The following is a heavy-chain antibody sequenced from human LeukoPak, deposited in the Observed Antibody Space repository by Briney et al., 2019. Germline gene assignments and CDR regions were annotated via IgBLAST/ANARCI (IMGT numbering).Heavy chain of an antibody. D-gene: IGHD2-15*01. Sequence: GGSLRLSCAASGFKFSTYGMHWVRQAPGKGLEWVAVILYDGSNKYYADSVKGRFTISRDNSKNTMSLQMNSLRAEDTAVYYCAKEGPWYSFDFWGQGTPVTVSS. CDR1: GFKFSTYG. CDR2: ILYDGSNK. V-gene: IGHV3-30*18. CDR3: AKEGPWYSFDF. J-gene: IGHJ4*02.